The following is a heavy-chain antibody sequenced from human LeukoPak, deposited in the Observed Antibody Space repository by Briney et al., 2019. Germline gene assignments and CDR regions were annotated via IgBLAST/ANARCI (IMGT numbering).Heavy chain of an antibody. Sequence: GGSLRLSCAASGFTFSSKSMNWVRQAPRKGLEWVSSITTTSSYIYYADSVKGRFTISRDNAKNSLYLEMNSLRAEDTAVYYCTRGSSWSQYYYYYYMDVWGEGTTVTVSS. J-gene: IGHJ6*03. CDR3: TRGSSWSQYYYYYYMDV. V-gene: IGHV3-21*01. D-gene: IGHD6-19*01. CDR1: GFTFSSKS. CDR2: ITTTSSYI.